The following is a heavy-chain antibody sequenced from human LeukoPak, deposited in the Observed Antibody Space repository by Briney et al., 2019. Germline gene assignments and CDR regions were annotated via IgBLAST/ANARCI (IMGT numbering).Heavy chain of an antibody. CDR2: INPNSGGT. D-gene: IGHD4-17*01. CDR1: GHTFTGYY. CDR3: AREGSASGDYSF. V-gene: IGHV1-2*02. J-gene: IGHJ4*02. Sequence: ASVKVSCKASGHTFTGYYMHWVRRAPGQGLVWMGWINPNSGGTNYAQKFQGRVTMTRDTSVSTAYMELSRLRSDDTAVYYCAREGSASGDYSFWGQGTLVTVSS.